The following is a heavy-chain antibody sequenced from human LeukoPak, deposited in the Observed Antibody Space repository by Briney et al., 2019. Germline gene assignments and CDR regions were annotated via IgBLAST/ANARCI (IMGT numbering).Heavy chain of an antibody. Sequence: GGSLRLSCAASGFTFSSYAMNWVRQAPGKGLGWVSIISGSGTNTYYADSVKGRFTISRDNSKNTLYLQMNSLRAEDTAVYYCAKSFGPVIAAAGTGADWGQGTLVTVSS. CDR2: ISGSGTNT. CDR1: GFTFSSYA. J-gene: IGHJ4*02. D-gene: IGHD6-13*01. CDR3: AKSFGPVIAAAGTGAD. V-gene: IGHV3-23*01.